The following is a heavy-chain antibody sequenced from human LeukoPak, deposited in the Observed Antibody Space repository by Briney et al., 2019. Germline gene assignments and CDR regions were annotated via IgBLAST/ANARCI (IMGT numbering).Heavy chain of an antibody. V-gene: IGHV3-64D*06. J-gene: IGHJ4*02. CDR2: ISSNGGST. D-gene: IGHD6-19*01. CDR3: VKGPSSGWYYYFDY. Sequence: GGSLRLSCSASGFTFSSYAMHLVRQAPGKGLEYVSAISSNGGSTYYADSVKGRFTISRDNSKNTLYLQMSSLRAEDTAVYYCVKGPSSGWYYYFDYWGQGTLVTVSS. CDR1: GFTFSSYA.